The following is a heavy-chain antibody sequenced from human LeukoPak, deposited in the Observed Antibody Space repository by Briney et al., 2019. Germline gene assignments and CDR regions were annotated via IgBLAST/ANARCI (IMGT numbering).Heavy chain of an antibody. D-gene: IGHD3-22*01. Sequence: GGSLRLSCAAPGFTFDDYGMSWVRHAPGKGLEWVSGINWNGGSTGYADSVKGRFTISRDNAKNSLYLQMNSLRAEDTALYYCARSLLYDSSGYYYYTAPFDYWGQGTLVTVSS. J-gene: IGHJ4*02. V-gene: IGHV3-20*04. CDR3: ARSLLYDSSGYYYYTAPFDY. CDR1: GFTFDDYG. CDR2: INWNGGST.